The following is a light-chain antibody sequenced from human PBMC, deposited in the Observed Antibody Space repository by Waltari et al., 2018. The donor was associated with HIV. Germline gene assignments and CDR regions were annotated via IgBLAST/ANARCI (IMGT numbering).Light chain of an antibody. V-gene: IGLV2-23*02. CDR1: SSDIGTYDL. CDR3: CSFSPNGASWV. CDR2: DVT. J-gene: IGLJ3*02. Sequence: QSALTQPASVSGSPGQSITVSCTGTSSDIGTYDLVSWYQQEPGKAPKLIIHDVTARPSGVSSRVSGSKSGNTAFLTISGLQVEEESLYFCCSFSPNGASWVFGGGTKVTVL.